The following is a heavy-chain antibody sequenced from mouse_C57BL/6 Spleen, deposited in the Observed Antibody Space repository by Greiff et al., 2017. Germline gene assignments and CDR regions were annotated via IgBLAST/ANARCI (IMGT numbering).Heavy chain of an antibody. CDR3: TRPGYDRGGV. J-gene: IGHJ2*01. V-gene: IGHV1-15*01. Sequence: QVQLQQSGAELVRPGASVTMSCKASGYTFTDYEMHWVKQTPVHGLEWIGAIDPETGGTAYNQKFKGKAILTAYKSPGTAYMERLSLISEASSVYYGTRPGYDRGGVRGQGTTLTVSS. CDR1: GYTFTDYE. D-gene: IGHD2-2*01. CDR2: IDPETGGT.